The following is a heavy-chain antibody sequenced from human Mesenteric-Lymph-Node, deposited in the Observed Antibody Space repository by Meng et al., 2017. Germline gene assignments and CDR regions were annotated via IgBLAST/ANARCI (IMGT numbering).Heavy chain of an antibody. V-gene: IGHV3-23*01. CDR1: GFTFSSYA. J-gene: IGHJ4*02. Sequence: GESLKISCAASGFTFSSYAMSWVRQAPGKGLEWVSDISGGGDSTYYADSVKGRFTISRDNSKNTLYLQMNSLRAEDTAVYYCAKEGQAATDLTGYWGQGTLVTVSS. D-gene: IGHD1-26*01. CDR3: AKEGQAATDLTGY. CDR2: ISGGGDST.